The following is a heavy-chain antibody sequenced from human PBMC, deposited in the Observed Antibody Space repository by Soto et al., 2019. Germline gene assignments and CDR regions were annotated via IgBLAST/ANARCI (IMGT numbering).Heavy chain of an antibody. Sequence: ASVKVSCKASGYTFTSYYIHWVRQAPGQGLEWMGIINPSGGSTSYAQKFQGRVTMTRDTSTSTVYMELSSLRSEDTAVYYCARDPGYCSSTSCQNVYYYYGMDVWGQGTTVTVSS. CDR2: INPSGGST. J-gene: IGHJ6*02. CDR3: ARDPGYCSSTSCQNVYYYYGMDV. CDR1: GYTFTSYY. D-gene: IGHD2-2*03. V-gene: IGHV1-46*01.